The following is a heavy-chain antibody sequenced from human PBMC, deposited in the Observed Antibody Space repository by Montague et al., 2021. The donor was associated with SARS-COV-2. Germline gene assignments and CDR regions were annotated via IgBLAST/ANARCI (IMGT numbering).Heavy chain of an antibody. CDR1: GGSISSNICY. D-gene: IGHD4-17*01. V-gene: IGHV4-39*01. CDR2: IHHSGST. J-gene: IGHJ3*02. Sequence: SETLSLTCSVSGGSISSNICYWGWIRQPPGKGLEWFGSIHHSGSTYYNPSLKSRVTIFIDMSKSQLSLKLYSVTAADAAVYYCARHSGPRGGDDAFDIWGQGTMVTVSS. CDR3: ARHSGPRGGDDAFDI.